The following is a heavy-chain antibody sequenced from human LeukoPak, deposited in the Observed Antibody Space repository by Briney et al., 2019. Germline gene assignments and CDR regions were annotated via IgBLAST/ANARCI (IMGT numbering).Heavy chain of an antibody. CDR3: ARDRSTRGVITPNWFDP. CDR2: ISSSSHAI. J-gene: IGHJ5*02. D-gene: IGHD3-10*01. CDR1: GGSISSSS. Sequence: SSETLSLTCTVSGGSISSSSYYWGWIRQPPGKGLEWVSYISSSSHAIYYTDSVKGRFTISRDNAKNSLYLQMNSLRDGDTAVYYCARDRSTRGVITPNWFDPWGQGTLVTVSS. V-gene: IGHV3-48*02.